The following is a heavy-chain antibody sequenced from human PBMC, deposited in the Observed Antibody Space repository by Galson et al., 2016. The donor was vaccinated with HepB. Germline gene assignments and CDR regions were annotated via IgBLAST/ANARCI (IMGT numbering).Heavy chain of an antibody. CDR3: AKGDYGSGSYRHRRHDAFDI. V-gene: IGHV3-30*18. Sequence: SLRLSCAASGFTFSTYGMHWVRQAPGKGLEWVAVISYDGSNKYYADPVKGRFTISRDNSKNTLYLQMNSLRAEDTAVYYCAKGDYGSGSYRHRRHDAFDIWGQGTVVTVSS. CDR2: ISYDGSNK. D-gene: IGHD3-10*01. CDR1: GFTFSTYG. J-gene: IGHJ3*02.